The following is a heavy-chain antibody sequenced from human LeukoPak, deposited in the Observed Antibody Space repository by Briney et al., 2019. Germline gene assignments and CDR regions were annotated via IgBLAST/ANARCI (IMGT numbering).Heavy chain of an antibody. CDR3: ARDWALTGLEPDY. Sequence: GGSLRLSCAASGFTFSSYAMSWVRQAPGKGLEWVANIKQDGSDKNYVDSVKGRFTISRDNAKNSLYLQMNSLRAEDTAVYYCARDWALTGLEPDYWGQGTLVTVSS. J-gene: IGHJ4*02. D-gene: IGHD7-27*01. V-gene: IGHV3-7*01. CDR2: IKQDGSDK. CDR1: GFTFSSYA.